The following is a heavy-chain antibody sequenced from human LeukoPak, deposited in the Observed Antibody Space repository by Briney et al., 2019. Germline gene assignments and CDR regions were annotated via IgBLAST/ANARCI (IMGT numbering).Heavy chain of an antibody. V-gene: IGHV1-2*02. CDR3: ATSTYYYDSSGYWYFDY. CDR2: INPNSRGT. D-gene: IGHD3-22*01. Sequence: ASVKVSCKASGFTFTGYYMHWVRQAPGQGLEWMGWINPNSRGTNYAQKFQGRVTMTRDTSISTAYMELSRLRSDDTAVYYCATSTYYYDSSGYWYFDYWGQGTLVTVSS. CDR1: GFTFTGYY. J-gene: IGHJ4*02.